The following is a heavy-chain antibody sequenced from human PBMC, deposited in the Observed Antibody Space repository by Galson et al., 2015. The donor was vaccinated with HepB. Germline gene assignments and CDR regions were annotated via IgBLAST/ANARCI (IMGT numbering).Heavy chain of an antibody. J-gene: IGHJ4*02. Sequence: SLRLSCAASGFAFDDYAMHWVRQAPGKGLEWVSAISGSGGSTYYADSVKGRFTISRDNSKNTLYLQMNSLRAEDTAVYYCATSQQGSSYYWGQGTLVTVYS. CDR2: ISGSGGST. CDR1: GFAFDDYA. D-gene: IGHD1-26*01. CDR3: ATSQQGSSYY. V-gene: IGHV3-23*01.